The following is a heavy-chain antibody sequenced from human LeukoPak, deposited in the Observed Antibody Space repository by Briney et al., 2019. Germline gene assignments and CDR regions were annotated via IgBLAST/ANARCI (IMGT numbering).Heavy chain of an antibody. Sequence: ASVTLFNTASTYTFTVYYMGLACEAPGQGLEWMGWINPNSGGTKDAQKFQGRVTMTRDTSISTAYMELSSVRADDTDGYYDVRDGAFDYWGQGTMVTVSS. D-gene: IGHD3-10*01. CDR2: INPNSGGT. V-gene: IGHV1-2*02. J-gene: IGHJ4*01. CDR1: TYTFTVYY. CDR3: VRDGAFDY.